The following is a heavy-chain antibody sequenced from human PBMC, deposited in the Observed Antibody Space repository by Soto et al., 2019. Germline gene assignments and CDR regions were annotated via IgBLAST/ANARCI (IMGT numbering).Heavy chain of an antibody. V-gene: IGHV3-21*01. CDR2: ISSSSSYI. J-gene: IGHJ6*02. Sequence: EVQLVESGGGLVKPGGSLRLSCAASGFTFNSYSMNWVRQAPGKGLEWVSSISSSSSYIYYADSVMGRFTISRDNAKNSLYLQMNSLRAEDTAVYYCAREPTERTHYYYYGMDVWGQGTTVTVSS. CDR3: AREPTERTHYYYYGMDV. CDR1: GFTFNSYS.